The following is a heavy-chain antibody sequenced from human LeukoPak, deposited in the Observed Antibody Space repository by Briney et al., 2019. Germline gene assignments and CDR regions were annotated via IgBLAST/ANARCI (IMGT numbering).Heavy chain of an antibody. D-gene: IGHD3-9*01. Sequence: GASVKVSCKASGYTFTSYGISWMRQAPGQGLQWMGWISDYNGNTNYALNTNYAQKFQGRVTLTTDTSTSTAYLELRSLRSDDTAIYYCARDLGVPTGTFFDFWGQGTLVTVSS. CDR2: ISDYNGNTNYALNT. V-gene: IGHV1-18*01. J-gene: IGHJ4*02. CDR1: GYTFTSYG. CDR3: ARDLGVPTGTFFDF.